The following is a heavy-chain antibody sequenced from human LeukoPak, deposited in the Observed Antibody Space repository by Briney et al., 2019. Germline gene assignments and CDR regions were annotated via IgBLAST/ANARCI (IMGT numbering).Heavy chain of an antibody. CDR3: ARHSTIRYYGMDV. Sequence: PSQTLSLTCTVSGGSISSGDYYWSWIRQPPGKGLEWIGYIYYSGSTNYNPSLKSRVTISVDTSKNQFSLKLSSVTAADTAVYYCARHSTIRYYGMDVWGQGTTVTVSS. J-gene: IGHJ6*02. V-gene: IGHV4-61*08. CDR1: GGSISSGDYY. CDR2: IYYSGST. D-gene: IGHD2/OR15-2a*01.